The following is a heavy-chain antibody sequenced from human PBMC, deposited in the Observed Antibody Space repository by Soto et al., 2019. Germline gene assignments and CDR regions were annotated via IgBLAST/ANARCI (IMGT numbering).Heavy chain of an antibody. Sequence: SVKVSCKASGYTFTSYAMHWVRQAPGQRLEWMGWINAGNGNTKYSHKFQGRVTITRDTSASTAYMELSSLRSEDTAVYYCARDIWPVLEWHRTYWGQGTLVT. D-gene: IGHD3-3*01. V-gene: IGHV1-3*01. J-gene: IGHJ4*02. CDR3: ARDIWPVLEWHRTY. CDR1: GYTFTSYA. CDR2: INAGNGNT.